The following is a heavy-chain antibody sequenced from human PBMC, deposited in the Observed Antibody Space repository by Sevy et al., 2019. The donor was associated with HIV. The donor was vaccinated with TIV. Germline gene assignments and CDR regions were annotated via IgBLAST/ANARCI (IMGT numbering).Heavy chain of an antibody. J-gene: IGHJ4*02. CDR3: ARAIAVGGSGFDY. Sequence: GGSLRLSCAPSGFTFSSYWMSWVRQAPGKGLEWVANIRHGGGEKYYVDSVKGRFTISRDNAKNSLYLQMDSLRVEDTAVYYCARAIAVGGSGFDYWGQGTLVTVSS. CDR1: GFTFSSYW. V-gene: IGHV3-7*04. D-gene: IGHD6-19*01. CDR2: IRHGGGEK.